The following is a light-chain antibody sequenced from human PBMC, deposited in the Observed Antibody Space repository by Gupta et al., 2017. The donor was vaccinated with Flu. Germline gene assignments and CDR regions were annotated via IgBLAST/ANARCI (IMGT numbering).Light chain of an antibody. CDR3: QTWGTGIRV. Sequence: QLVLTQPPSASAPLGASVKLTCTLSSGHSSYAIAWHQQQPERGPRYLMKLNSDGSHSKGDGIPDRFSGSSSGAERYLTISSLQSEDEADYYCQTWGTGIRVFGGGTKLTVL. J-gene: IGLJ2*01. CDR2: LNSDGSH. V-gene: IGLV4-69*01. CDR1: SGHSSYA.